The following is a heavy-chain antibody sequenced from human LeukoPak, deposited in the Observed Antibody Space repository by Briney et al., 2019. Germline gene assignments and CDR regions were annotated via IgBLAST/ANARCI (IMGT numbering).Heavy chain of an antibody. V-gene: IGHV3-23*01. Sequence: GGSLRLSCVVSGISLTNYAMTWVRQAPGKGLGWVSYISERGGSTSYADSVKGRFTISRDTSLNTLYLQMTSLRAEDTAVYFCAKRGIVIRGILVIGYHQEAYHYDYWGQGVLVTVSS. J-gene: IGHJ4*02. D-gene: IGHD3-10*01. CDR3: AKRGIVIRGILVIGYHQEAYHYDY. CDR2: ISERGGST. CDR1: GISLTNYA.